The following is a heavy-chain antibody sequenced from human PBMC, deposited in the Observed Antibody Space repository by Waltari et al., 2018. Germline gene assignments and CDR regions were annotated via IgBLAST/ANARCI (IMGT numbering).Heavy chain of an antibody. Sequence: EVQLLESGGGLVQPGGSLRLSCAASGFTFSSYAMSWVRQAPGKGLEWVSAISGSGGSTYYADSVKGRFTISRDNSKNTLYLQMNSLRAEDTAVYYCAKDLTIAAAGTGWFDPWGQGTLVTVSS. J-gene: IGHJ5*02. D-gene: IGHD6-13*01. CDR3: AKDLTIAAAGTGWFDP. V-gene: IGHV3-23*01. CDR1: GFTFSSYA. CDR2: ISGSGGST.